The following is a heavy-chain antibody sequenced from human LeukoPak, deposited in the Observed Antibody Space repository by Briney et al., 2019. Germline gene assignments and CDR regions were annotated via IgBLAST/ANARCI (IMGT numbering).Heavy chain of an antibody. CDR3: EKVKVDTMIVVARYYFDY. CDR1: GFTFSSYA. J-gene: IGHJ4*02. CDR2: ISGSGGST. V-gene: IGHV3-23*01. Sequence: GGSLRLSCAASGFTFSSYAMSWVSQAPGKGLEWVSAISGSGGSTYYADSVKGRFTISRDNSKNTLYLQMNSLRAEDTAVYYCEKVKVDTMIVVARYYFDYRGQGTLVTVSS. D-gene: IGHD3-22*01.